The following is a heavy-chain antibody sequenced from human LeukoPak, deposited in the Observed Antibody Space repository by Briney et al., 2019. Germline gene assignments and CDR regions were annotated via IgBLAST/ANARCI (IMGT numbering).Heavy chain of an antibody. CDR1: GYTFTNYD. CDR2: MNPNSGNT. D-gene: IGHD2-15*01. CDR3: AREGYCSGGSCYSFDY. Sequence: ASVKVSCKVSGYTFTNYDINWVRQATGQGLEWMGWMNPNSGNTGYAEKFQGRVTMTRNTSISTAYMELSSLRSEDTAVYYCAREGYCSGGSCYSFDYWGQGTLVTVSS. J-gene: IGHJ4*02. V-gene: IGHV1-8*01.